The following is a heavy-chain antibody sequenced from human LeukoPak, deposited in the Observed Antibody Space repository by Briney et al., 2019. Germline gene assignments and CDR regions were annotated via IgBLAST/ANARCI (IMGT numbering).Heavy chain of an antibody. Sequence: SETLSLTCTVSGGSISSYYWSWIRQPPGKGLEWIGYIYYSGSTNYNPSLKSRVTKSVDTSKNQFSLKLSSVTAADTAVYYCARGVSTTVTTKFDPWGQGTLVTVSS. J-gene: IGHJ5*02. CDR3: ARGVSTTVTTKFDP. CDR2: IYYSGST. V-gene: IGHV4-59*01. D-gene: IGHD4-17*01. CDR1: GGSISSYY.